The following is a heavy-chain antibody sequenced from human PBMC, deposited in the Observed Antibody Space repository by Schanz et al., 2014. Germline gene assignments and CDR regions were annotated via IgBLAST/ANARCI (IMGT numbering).Heavy chain of an antibody. J-gene: IGHJ3*02. CDR3: ARGPSTGAFDI. Sequence: QVQLVQSGAEVKKPGVSVKVSCKASGYTFTTYYIHWFRQAPGQGLEWMGLINPSVGNTNYAQKFRGRVTMTGNTSTSTVYMELSSVRSEDTAGYFCARGPSTGAFDIWGQGTMVTVSA. V-gene: IGHV1-46*03. CDR1: GYTFTTYY. CDR2: INPSVGNT.